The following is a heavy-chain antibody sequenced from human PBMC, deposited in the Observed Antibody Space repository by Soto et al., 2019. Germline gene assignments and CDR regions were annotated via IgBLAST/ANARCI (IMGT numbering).Heavy chain of an antibody. CDR1: GFTFSTYS. Sequence: HVQLVESGGGVVQPGRSLRLSCAASGFTFSTYSMHWVRQAPGKGLEWVAVLSYDVRNKFYADSVKGRFTISRDNAKNTPYLQMNSLSTEDTAVYYCAREHVAGYYNVLGYWGQGTLVTVSS. J-gene: IGHJ4*02. CDR3: AREHVAGYYNVLGY. CDR2: LSYDVRNK. V-gene: IGHV3-30*04. D-gene: IGHD3-9*01.